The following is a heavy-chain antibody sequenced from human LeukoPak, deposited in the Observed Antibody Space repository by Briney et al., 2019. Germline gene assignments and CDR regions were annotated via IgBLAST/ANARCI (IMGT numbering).Heavy chain of an antibody. CDR2: INNDGSST. D-gene: IGHD4-17*01. Sequence: GGSLRLSWAASGFTFSSYWMHWVRQAPGKRLVWVSRINNDGSSTTYADSVKGRFTISRDNAKNTLYLQMNSLRAEDTAVYYCARDLDYGDYVPFDYWGQGTLVTVSS. V-gene: IGHV3-74*01. CDR1: GFTFSSYW. J-gene: IGHJ4*02. CDR3: ARDLDYGDYVPFDY.